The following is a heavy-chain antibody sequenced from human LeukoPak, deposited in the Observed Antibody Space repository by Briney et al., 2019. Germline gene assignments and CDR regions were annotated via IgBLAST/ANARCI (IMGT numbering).Heavy chain of an antibody. CDR2: ISGSDGGT. Sequence: GGSLRLSCVASGFTFSSYAMSWVRQAPGKGLEWVSAISGSDGGTYYADSVKGRFTISRDNSKNTLYLQMNSLRAEDTAVYYCANLGFGLLRYMVRGVWGQGTLVTVSS. CDR1: GFTFSSYA. V-gene: IGHV3-23*01. CDR3: ANLGFGLLRYMVRGV. D-gene: IGHD3-10*01. J-gene: IGHJ4*02.